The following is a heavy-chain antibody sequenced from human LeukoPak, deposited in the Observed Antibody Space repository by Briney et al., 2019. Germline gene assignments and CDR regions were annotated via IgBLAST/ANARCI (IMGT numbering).Heavy chain of an antibody. CDR1: GYTFTSYD. V-gene: IGHV1-2*02. Sequence: ASVKVSCKASGYTFTSYDINWVRQATGQGLEWMGWMNPNSGGTNYAQKFQGRVTMTRDTSVSTAYMELSRLRSDDTAVYYCARQRLVTLAGYYYYYMDVWGKGTTVTVSS. CDR2: MNPNSGGT. CDR3: ARQRLVTLAGYYYYYMDV. J-gene: IGHJ6*03. D-gene: IGHD6-13*01.